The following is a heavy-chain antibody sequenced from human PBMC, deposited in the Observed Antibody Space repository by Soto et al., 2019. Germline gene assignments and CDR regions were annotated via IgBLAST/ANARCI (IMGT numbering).Heavy chain of an antibody. V-gene: IGHV4-59*08. CDR2: IYYSGST. CDR1: GGSISSYY. CDR3: ARTEQQLVYFDY. J-gene: IGHJ4*02. Sequence: PSETLSLTCTVSGGSISSYYWSWIRQPPGKGLEWIGYIYYSGSTNYNPSLKSRVTISVDTSKNQFSLKLSSVTAADTAVYYCARTEQQLVYFDYWGQGTLVTVSS. D-gene: IGHD6-13*01.